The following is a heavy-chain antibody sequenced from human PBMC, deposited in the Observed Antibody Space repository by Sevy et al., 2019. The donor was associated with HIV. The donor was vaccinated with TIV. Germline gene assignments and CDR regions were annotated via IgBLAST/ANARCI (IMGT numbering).Heavy chain of an antibody. D-gene: IGHD3-22*01. Sequence: ASVKVSCKASGGTFSSYAISWVRQAPGQGLEWMGRIIPIFGTANYAQKFQGRVTITADKSTSTAYMELSSLRSEDTAVYYCARTHDSSGYYVYWGQGTLVTVSS. J-gene: IGHJ4*02. CDR3: ARTHDSSGYYVY. V-gene: IGHV1-69*06. CDR1: GGTFSSYA. CDR2: IIPIFGTA.